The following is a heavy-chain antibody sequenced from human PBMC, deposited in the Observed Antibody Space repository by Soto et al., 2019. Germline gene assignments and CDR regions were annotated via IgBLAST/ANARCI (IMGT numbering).Heavy chain of an antibody. CDR2: IDWDDDK. CDR1: GFSLSSKGMR. CDR3: ARSPGGFTVATYFFDY. Sequence: SGPTLVNPTPTLTLTCTFSGFSLSSKGMRVSWIRQPPGKALEWLARIDWDDDKFYSPSLRTRLTISQDTSKNQVVLTMTNVDPKDTATYSCARSPGGFTVATYFFDYWGQGTLVTVSS. V-gene: IGHV2-70*04. J-gene: IGHJ4*02. D-gene: IGHD4-17*01.